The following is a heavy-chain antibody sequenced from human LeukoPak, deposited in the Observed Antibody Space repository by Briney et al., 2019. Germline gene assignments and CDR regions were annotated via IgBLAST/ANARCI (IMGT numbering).Heavy chain of an antibody. D-gene: IGHD3-10*01. J-gene: IGHJ4*02. Sequence: PGGSLRLSCADSGFSFSKYWMSWVRQAPGKGLEWVSGISWNSGSIGYADSVKGRFTISRDNAKNSLYLQMNSLRAEDTAVYYCASPDRDEDGDYWGQGTLVTVSS. CDR3: ASPDRDEDGDY. CDR2: ISWNSGSI. CDR1: GFSFSKYW. V-gene: IGHV3-9*01.